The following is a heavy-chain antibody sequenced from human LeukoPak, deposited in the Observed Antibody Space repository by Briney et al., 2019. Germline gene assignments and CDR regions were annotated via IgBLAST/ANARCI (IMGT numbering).Heavy chain of an antibody. CDR1: GYTFTSDG. Sequence: VASVKVSCKTSGYTFTSDGISWVRQAPGQGLEWMGWIGTYKGNTNYAQMFQGRVTMTTDTSTSTAYMELKNLRSDDTAVYYCARSRSGTYYPFDYWGQGTLVTVSS. CDR3: ARSRSGTYYPFDY. D-gene: IGHD1-26*01. CDR2: IGTYKGNT. V-gene: IGHV1-18*01. J-gene: IGHJ4*02.